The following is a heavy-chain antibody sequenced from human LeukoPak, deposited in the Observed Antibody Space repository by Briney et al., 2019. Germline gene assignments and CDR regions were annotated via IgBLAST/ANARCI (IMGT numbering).Heavy chain of an antibody. V-gene: IGHV3-7*01. CDR1: GFTFSSFW. D-gene: IGHD1-26*01. CDR3: ARDPVEWELLLAQ. CDR2: MNIDGSEK. J-gene: IGHJ4*02. Sequence: PGGSLRLSCAASGFTFSSFWMGWVRQTPGKRREWVATMNIDGSEKYYADSVKGRFSISRDNARNSVYLQMNSLRVEDTAVYYCARDPVEWELLLAQWGQGTLVTVSS.